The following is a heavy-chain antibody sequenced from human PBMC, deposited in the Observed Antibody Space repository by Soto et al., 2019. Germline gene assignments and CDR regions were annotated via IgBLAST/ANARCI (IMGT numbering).Heavy chain of an antibody. CDR1: GYTFTSYA. Sequence: ASVKVSCKASGYTFTSYAIHWVRQAPGQRLEWMGWINAGNGNTKYSQKFQGRVTITRDTSASTAYMELSSLRSEDTAVYYCARVEDPSSWYLGAFDIWGQGTMVTVSS. D-gene: IGHD6-13*01. CDR2: INAGNGNT. V-gene: IGHV1-3*01. J-gene: IGHJ3*02. CDR3: ARVEDPSSWYLGAFDI.